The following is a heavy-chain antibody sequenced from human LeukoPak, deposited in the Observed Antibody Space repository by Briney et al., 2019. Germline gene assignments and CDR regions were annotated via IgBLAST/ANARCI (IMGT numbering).Heavy chain of an antibody. J-gene: IGHJ6*03. D-gene: IGHD2-2*01. CDR1: GGSFSGYY. CDR2: INHSGST. Sequence: PSETLSLTCAVYGGSFSGYYWSWIRQPPGKGLEWIGEINHSGSTNYNPSLKSRVTISVDTSKNQFSLKLSSVTAADTTVYYCARQNFYRYCRSTSCCRPYYYYYMDVWGKGTTVTISS. V-gene: IGHV4-34*01. CDR3: ARQNFYRYCRSTSCCRPYYYYYMDV.